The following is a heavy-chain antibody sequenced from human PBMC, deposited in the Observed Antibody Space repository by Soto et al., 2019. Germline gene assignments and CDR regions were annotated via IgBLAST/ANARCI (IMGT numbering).Heavy chain of an antibody. CDR2: ISNDGTKK. CDR1: GFAFTNYG. CDR3: ARDVAMPTGLGLGY. Sequence: GGSLRLSCAASGFAFTNYGFHWVRQAPGKGLEWVAHISNDGTKKFYADSVEGRFTISRDNSETTVYLHLTSLRPDDTALFYCARDVAMPTGLGLGYWGQGTLVTVSS. J-gene: IGHJ4*02. D-gene: IGHD4-4*01. V-gene: IGHV3-30*03.